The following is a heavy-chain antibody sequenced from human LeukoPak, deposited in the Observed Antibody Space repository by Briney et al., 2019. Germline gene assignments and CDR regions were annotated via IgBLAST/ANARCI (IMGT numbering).Heavy chain of an antibody. CDR3: ARQGDSSGYYYFDY. CDR1: GGSISGSSYY. D-gene: IGHD3-22*01. Sequence: SETLSLTCTVSGGSISGSSYYWGWIRQPPGKGLEWIGSIYYSGSTYYNPSLKSRVTISVDTSKNQFSLKLSSVTAADTAVYYCARQGDSSGYYYFDYWGQGTLVTVSS. CDR2: IYYSGST. V-gene: IGHV4-39*01. J-gene: IGHJ4*02.